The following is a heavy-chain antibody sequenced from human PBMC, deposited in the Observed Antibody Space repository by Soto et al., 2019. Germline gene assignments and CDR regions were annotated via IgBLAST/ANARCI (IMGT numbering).Heavy chain of an antibody. J-gene: IGHJ3*02. CDR2: IKSKTDGGTT. Sequence: GGSLRLSCAASGFTFSNAWMSWVRQAPGKGLEWVGRIKSKTDGGTTDYAAPVKGRFTISRDDAKNTLYLQMNSLKTEDTAVDYCSAQYSSSDAFDIWGQGTMVTVSS. CDR1: GFTFSNAW. CDR3: SAQYSSSDAFDI. V-gene: IGHV3-15*01. D-gene: IGHD6-6*01.